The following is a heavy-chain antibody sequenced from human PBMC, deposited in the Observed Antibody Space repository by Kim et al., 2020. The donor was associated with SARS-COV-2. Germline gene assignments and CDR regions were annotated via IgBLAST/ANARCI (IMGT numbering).Heavy chain of an antibody. CDR2: INHSGST. J-gene: IGHJ4*02. CDR3: AVPAAAGQTNFDY. Sequence: SETLSLTCAVYGGSFSGYYWSWIRQPPGKGLEWIGEINHSGSTNYNPSLKSRVTISVDTSKNQFSLKLSSVTAADTAVYYCAVPAAAGQTNFDYWGKGTLATV. CDR1: GGSFSGYY. D-gene: IGHD6-13*01. V-gene: IGHV4-34*01.